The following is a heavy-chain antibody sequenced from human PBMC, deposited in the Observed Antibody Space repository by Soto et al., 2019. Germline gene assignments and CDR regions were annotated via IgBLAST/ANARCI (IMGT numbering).Heavy chain of an antibody. CDR1: GGTFSSYA. CDR2: IIPIFGTA. J-gene: IGHJ6*02. D-gene: IGHD2-15*01. V-gene: IGHV1-69*01. Sequence: QVQLVQSGAEVKKPGSSVKVSCKASGGTFSSYAISWVRQAPGQGLEWMGGIIPIFGTANYAQKFQGRVTITADESTSTAYLELSSLRSEDTAVYYCERYRGCSGGSCYRPLYYYYGMDVWGQGTTVTVSS. CDR3: ERYRGCSGGSCYRPLYYYYGMDV.